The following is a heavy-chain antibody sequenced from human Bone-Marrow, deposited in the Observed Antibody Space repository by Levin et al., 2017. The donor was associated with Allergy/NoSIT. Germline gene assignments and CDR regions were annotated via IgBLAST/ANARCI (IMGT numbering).Heavy chain of an antibody. J-gene: IGHJ4*02. CDR2: ISGSGGST. CDR3: AKKKVVFGVVIRYYFDY. D-gene: IGHD3-3*01. CDR1: GFTFSSYA. Sequence: GGSLRLSCAASGFTFSSYAMSWVRQAPGKGLEWVSAISGSGGSTYYADSVKGRFTISRDNSKNTLYLQMNSLRAEDTAVYYRAKKKVVFGVVIRYYFDYWGQGTLVTVSS. V-gene: IGHV3-23*01.